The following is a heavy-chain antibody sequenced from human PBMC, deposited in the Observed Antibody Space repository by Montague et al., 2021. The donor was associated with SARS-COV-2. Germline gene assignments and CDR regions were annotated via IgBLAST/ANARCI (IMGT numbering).Heavy chain of an antibody. J-gene: IGHJ4*02. D-gene: IGHD6-19*01. V-gene: IGHV4-4*02. CDR1: GGSISSINW. Sequence: SETLSLTCVVSGGSISSINWWSWVRQHPGKELEWMMEIYHNGGTNYNTSLKSRVIISVDKSKNHFSLKLSSLTAADTAVYYCARTGYSSGWHSFAYWGQGPLVTVSS. CDR2: IYHNGGT. CDR3: ARTGYSSGWHSFAY.